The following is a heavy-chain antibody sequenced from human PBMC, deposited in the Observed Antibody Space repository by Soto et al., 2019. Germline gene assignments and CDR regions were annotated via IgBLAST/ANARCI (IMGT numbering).Heavy chain of an antibody. D-gene: IGHD3-22*01. CDR2: INPNGGST. CDR3: ARAAYYYDSSACDY. Sequence: QVQLVQSGAEVKKPGASVKVSCKASGYTFNIYHIHWVRQAPGQGLEWMGIINPNGGSTSYAQKFRGRVTXXRXTXRSTVYMELSSLRSEDTAVYYCARAAYYYDSSACDYWGQGTLVTVSS. CDR1: GYTFNIYH. J-gene: IGHJ4*02. V-gene: IGHV1-46*02.